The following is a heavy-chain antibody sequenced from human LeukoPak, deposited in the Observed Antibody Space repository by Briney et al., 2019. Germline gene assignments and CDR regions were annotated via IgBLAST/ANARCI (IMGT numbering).Heavy chain of an antibody. J-gene: IGHJ4*02. Sequence: PGGSLRLSCAASGFTFSGYSMSWVRQAPGKGPEWVSTISGSGDATYYADSVKGRFTISRDNSKNTVYLQMNSLRVEDTAVYYCARGDGVYVYWGQGTLVTVSS. CDR2: ISGSGDAT. CDR1: GFTFSGYS. CDR3: ARGDGVYVY. D-gene: IGHD5/OR15-5a*01. V-gene: IGHV3-23*01.